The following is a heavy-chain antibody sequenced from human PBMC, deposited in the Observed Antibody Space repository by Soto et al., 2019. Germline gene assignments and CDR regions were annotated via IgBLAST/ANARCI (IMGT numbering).Heavy chain of an antibody. Sequence: ASVKVSCKASGYTFTGYYMHWVRQAPGQGLEWMGWINPNSGGTNYAQKFQGWDTMTRDTSISTAYMELSRLRSDDTAVYYCARAASSIAARNYYYYMDVWGKGTTVTVSS. CDR2: INPNSGGT. D-gene: IGHD6-6*01. J-gene: IGHJ6*03. CDR3: ARAASSIAARNYYYYMDV. V-gene: IGHV1-2*04. CDR1: GYTFTGYY.